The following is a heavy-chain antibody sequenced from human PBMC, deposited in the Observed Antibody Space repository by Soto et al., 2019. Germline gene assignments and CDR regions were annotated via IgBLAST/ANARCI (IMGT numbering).Heavy chain of an antibody. J-gene: IGHJ4*02. CDR2: IIPFLRTP. CDR1: GDTFRSYA. D-gene: IGHD3-16*02. Sequence: SVKVSCKSSGDTFRSYAMSWVRQAPGQGLEWMGGIIPFLRTPNYSQKFQGRVTITADESTRTTYMELRGLSSQDTAVYYCATDLGFGGVIVPSDYWGQGTLVTVSS. CDR3: ATDLGFGGVIVPSDY. V-gene: IGHV1-69*13.